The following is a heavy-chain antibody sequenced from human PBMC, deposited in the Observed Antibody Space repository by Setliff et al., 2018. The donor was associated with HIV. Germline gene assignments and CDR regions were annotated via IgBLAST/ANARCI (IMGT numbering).Heavy chain of an antibody. D-gene: IGHD3-10*01. V-gene: IGHV1-69-2*01. J-gene: IGHJ4*01. CDR2: VNPEDGET. CDR1: GYIFSEFY. CDR3: ATSRVVRRVPLPFDY. Sequence: VKVSCKTSGYIFSEFYIHWVQQAPGKGLEWVGRVNPEDGETTYAENFQGRVAITADTSTDTAYLKLSSLKSDDTAVYYCATSRVVRRVPLPFDYWGQGTLVTVSS.